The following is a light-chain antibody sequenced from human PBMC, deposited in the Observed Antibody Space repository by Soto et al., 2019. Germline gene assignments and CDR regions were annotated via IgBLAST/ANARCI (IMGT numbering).Light chain of an antibody. CDR1: HSLSSY. Sequence: DIQMTQSPSSLSASIGDRVTITCRASHSLSSYLNWFQQKPGEAPKLLIQAASSLQSGVPSRFSGSGSGTDFTLTINSLHPEDFAVYYCQQSYSAPVTFGQGTKVDSK. CDR2: AAS. V-gene: IGKV1-39*01. CDR3: QQSYSAPVT. J-gene: IGKJ2*01.